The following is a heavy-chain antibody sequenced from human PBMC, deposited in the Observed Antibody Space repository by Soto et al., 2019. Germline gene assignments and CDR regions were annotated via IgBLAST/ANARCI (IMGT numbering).Heavy chain of an antibody. CDR3: ARGDSTDCSNGVCSFFYDHDMDV. CDR2: INPKSGGT. V-gene: IGHV1-2*04. Sequence: GASVKVSCKASGYSFTDYHIHWVRQAPGQGLEWLGRINPKSGGTSTAQKFQGWVTMTTDTSISTASMELTRLTSDDTAIYYCARGDSTDCSNGVCSFFYDHDMDVWGQGTTVTVSS. CDR1: GYSFTDYH. D-gene: IGHD2-8*01. J-gene: IGHJ6*02.